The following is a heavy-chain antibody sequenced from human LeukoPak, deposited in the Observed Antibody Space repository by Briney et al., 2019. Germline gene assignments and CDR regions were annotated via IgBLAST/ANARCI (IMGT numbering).Heavy chain of an antibody. J-gene: IGHJ4*02. CDR3: ARVPSQWLVQYYFDY. V-gene: IGHV1-69*05. CDR2: IIPIFGTA. Sequence: ASVKVPCKASGGTFSSYAISWVRQAPGQGLEWMGRIIPIFGTANYAQKFQGRVTITTDESTSTAYMELSSLRSDDTAVYYCARVPSQWLVQYYFDYWGQGTLVTVSS. CDR1: GGTFSSYA. D-gene: IGHD6-19*01.